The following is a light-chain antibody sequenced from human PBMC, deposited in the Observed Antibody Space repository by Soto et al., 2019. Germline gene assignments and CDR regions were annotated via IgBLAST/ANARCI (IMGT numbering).Light chain of an antibody. V-gene: IGKV1-39*01. CDR2: AAS. CDR1: QSISIY. J-gene: IGKJ3*01. Sequence: DIHMTQSPSSLSASVGARVTITCRASQSISIYLNWYQQKPGKGPNLLIYAASSLQSGVPSRFSGSGSGTDYTLTISSLQPEDFATYYCQQSYSTPRAFGPGTKVDIK. CDR3: QQSYSTPRA.